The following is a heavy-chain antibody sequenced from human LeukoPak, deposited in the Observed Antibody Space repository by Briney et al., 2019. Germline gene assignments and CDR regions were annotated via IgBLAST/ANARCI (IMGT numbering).Heavy chain of an antibody. CDR1: GGTISSYY. CDR2: IYYSGST. V-gene: IGHV4-59*08. J-gene: IGHJ3*01. Sequence: SETLSLSCTASGGTISSYYWSWIRQPPGKGLEWIGYIYYSGSTNYNPSLKSRVTISVDASKNQYSLKLSSVTAADTAVYYCASHYFDDAVTVWGQGTMVTVSS. CDR3: ASHYFDDAVTV. D-gene: IGHD3-10*01.